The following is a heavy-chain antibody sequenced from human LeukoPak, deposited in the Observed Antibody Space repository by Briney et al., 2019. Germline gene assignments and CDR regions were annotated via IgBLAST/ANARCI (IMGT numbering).Heavy chain of an antibody. Sequence: GASVKVSCKASGGTFSSYAISWVRQAPGQGLEWMGGIIPIFGTANYAQKFQGRVTITADESTCTAYMELSSLRSEDTAVYYCARGGAKYCYDSSGYYYLSYWGQGTLVTVSS. CDR3: ARGGAKYCYDSSGYYYLSY. D-gene: IGHD3-22*01. V-gene: IGHV1-69*13. CDR2: IIPIFGTA. CDR1: GGTFSSYA. J-gene: IGHJ4*02.